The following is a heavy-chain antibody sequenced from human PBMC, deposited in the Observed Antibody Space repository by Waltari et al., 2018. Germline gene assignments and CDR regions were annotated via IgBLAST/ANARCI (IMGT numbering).Heavy chain of an antibody. D-gene: IGHD3-22*01. V-gene: IGHV3-23*01. J-gene: IGHJ1*01. Sequence: EVQLLESGGDLVQPGGSLRLSCAASGFSFSNYAMTWVRQAPGKGLDWVSGISSATDNTYYADSVKGRFTISRDNSKNTVYLQMDSLKVEDTAIYYCAKSQYYDGSSIYCHKWGEGTLVTVSP. CDR3: AKSQYYDGSSIYCHK. CDR1: GFSFSNYA. CDR2: ISSATDNT.